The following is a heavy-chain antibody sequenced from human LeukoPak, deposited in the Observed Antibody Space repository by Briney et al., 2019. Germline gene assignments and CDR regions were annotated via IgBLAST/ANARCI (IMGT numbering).Heavy chain of an antibody. V-gene: IGHV3-48*04. J-gene: IGHJ4*02. CDR3: AREIAVAGFDY. CDR2: ISSSGSTI. CDR1: GFTFSSYS. Sequence: GGSLRLSXAASGFTFSSYSMNWVRQAPGKGLEWVSYISSSGSTIYYADSVKGRFTISRDNAKNSLYLQMNSLRAEDTAVYYCAREIAVAGFDYWGQGTLVTVSS. D-gene: IGHD6-19*01.